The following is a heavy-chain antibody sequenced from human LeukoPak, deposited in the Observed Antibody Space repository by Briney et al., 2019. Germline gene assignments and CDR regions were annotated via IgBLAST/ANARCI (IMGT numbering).Heavy chain of an antibody. V-gene: IGHV3-30*02. J-gene: IGHJ4*02. D-gene: IGHD4-23*01. CDR2: IRYDGSNK. Sequence: AGGSLRLSCAASGFTFSSYGMHWVRQAPGKGLEWVAFIRYDGSNKYYADSVKGRFTISRDNSKNTLYLQMNSLRAEDTAVYYCARRKINSGVIDYWGQGTLVTVSS. CDR1: GFTFSSYG. CDR3: ARRKINSGVIDY.